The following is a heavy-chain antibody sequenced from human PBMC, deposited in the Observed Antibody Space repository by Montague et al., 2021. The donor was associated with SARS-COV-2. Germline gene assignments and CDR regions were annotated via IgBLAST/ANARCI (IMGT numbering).Heavy chain of an antibody. CDR2: IHTSGST. V-gene: IGHV4-4*07. CDR1: GGSISSYY. J-gene: IGHJ6*02. D-gene: IGHD3-3*01. CDR3: ASGKYYDFWSGYYSNDYVSCLDD. Sequence: ETLSLTCTVSGGSISSYYWSWIRQPAGKGLEWIGRIHTSGSTDYNPSLNSRVTMSVDTSKNQFSLKLSSVTAADTAVYYCASGKYYDFWSGYYSNDYVSCLDDWGQGTTVTVSS.